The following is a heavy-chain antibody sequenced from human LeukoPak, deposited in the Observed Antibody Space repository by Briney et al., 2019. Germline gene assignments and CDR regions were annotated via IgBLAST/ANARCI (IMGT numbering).Heavy chain of an antibody. D-gene: IGHD3-22*01. J-gene: IGHJ1*01. CDR3: ARHYDSSGYYYLEYFQH. V-gene: IGHV4-59*05. Sequence: SETLSLTCTVSGGSISSYYWSWIRQPPGKGLEWIGSIYYSGSTYYNPSLKSRVTISVDTSKNQFSLKLSSVTAADTAVYYCARHYDSSGYYYLEYFQHWGQGTLVTVSS. CDR2: IYYSGST. CDR1: GGSISSYY.